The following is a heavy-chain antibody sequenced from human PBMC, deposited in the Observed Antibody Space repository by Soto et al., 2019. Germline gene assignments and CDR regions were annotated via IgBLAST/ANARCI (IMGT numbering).Heavy chain of an antibody. CDR1: GGSFSGYY. CDR3: ARGGSSTVTRYYYYMDV. D-gene: IGHD4-17*01. CDR2: INHSGST. V-gene: IGHV4-34*01. J-gene: IGHJ6*03. Sequence: QVQLQQWGAGLLKPSETLSLTCAVYGGSFSGYYWSCIRQPPGKGLEWIGEINHSGSTNYNPSLKSRVTISVDTSKNQFSLKLSSVTAADTAVYYCARGGSSTVTRYYYYMDVWGKGTTVTVSS.